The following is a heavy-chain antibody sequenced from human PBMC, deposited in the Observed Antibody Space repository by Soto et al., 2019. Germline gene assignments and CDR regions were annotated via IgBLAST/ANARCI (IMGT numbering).Heavy chain of an antibody. CDR1: GGSISSGGYY. D-gene: IGHD2-15*01. Sequence: SETLSLTCTVSGGSISSGGYYWSWIRQHPGKGLEWIGYIYYSGSTYYNPSLKSRVTISVDTSKNQFSLKLSSVTAADTAVYYCARVRYGSGGSCYPRFDPWGQGTLVTVSS. CDR2: IYYSGST. J-gene: IGHJ5*02. CDR3: ARVRYGSGGSCYPRFDP. V-gene: IGHV4-31*03.